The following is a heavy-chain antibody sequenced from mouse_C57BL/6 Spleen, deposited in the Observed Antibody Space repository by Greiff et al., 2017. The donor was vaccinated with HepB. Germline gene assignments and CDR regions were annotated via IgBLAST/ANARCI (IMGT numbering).Heavy chain of an antibody. V-gene: IGHV1-50*01. CDR3: ARNYDGYYVFAY. Sequence: VQLQQPGAELVKPGASVKLSCKASGYTFTSYWMQWVKQRPGQGLEWIGEIDPSDSYTNYNQKFKGKATLTVDTSSSTAYMQLSSLTSEDSAVYYCARNYDGYYVFAYWGQGTLVTVSA. CDR1: GYTFTSYW. CDR2: IDPSDSYT. D-gene: IGHD2-3*01. J-gene: IGHJ3*01.